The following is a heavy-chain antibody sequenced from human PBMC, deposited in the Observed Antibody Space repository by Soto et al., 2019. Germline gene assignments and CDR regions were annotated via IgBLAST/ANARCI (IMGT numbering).Heavy chain of an antibody. CDR1: GYTFSGYS. D-gene: IGHD2-21*01. CDR3: ARDVFCGGAPACPDMDV. V-gene: IGHV1-18*04. CDR2: ISGYNGNT. J-gene: IGHJ6*02. Sequence: QVVLEQSGGEVKKPGASVKVSCKASGYTFSGYSITWVRQAPGQGLEWMGRISGYNGNTNYARTLRGRLTLTTDTSTSTAYMELRSLTSGVTAVYYCARDVFCGGAPACPDMDVWGQGTTVTVSS.